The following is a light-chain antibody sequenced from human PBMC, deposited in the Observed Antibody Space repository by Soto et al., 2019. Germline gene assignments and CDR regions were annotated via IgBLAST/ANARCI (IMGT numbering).Light chain of an antibody. CDR1: LGVSRK. CDR2: GAS. CDR3: QQYTVWPFT. V-gene: IGKV3-15*01. Sequence: DIVMTQSPATLSVAPGERVTFSCRASLGVSRKLAWYQHKPGQARRLLISGASTGATGIPDRFSGRGSGTEFTLTNSSLQSEDFALYDCQQYTVWPFTFGGGTKVDIK. J-gene: IGKJ4*01.